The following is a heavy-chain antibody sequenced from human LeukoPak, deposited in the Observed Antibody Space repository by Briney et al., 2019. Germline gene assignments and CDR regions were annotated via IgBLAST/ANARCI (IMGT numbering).Heavy chain of an antibody. CDR1: GYTFTGYY. Sequence: PSVKVSCKASGYTFTGYYMHWVRQAPGQGLEWMGRINPNSGGTNYAQKFQGRVTMTRDTSISPAYMELSRQRYADTDVYYCARSGQQLAQVAFDIWGQGTMVTVSS. CDR2: INPNSGGT. V-gene: IGHV1-2*05. CDR3: ARSGQQLAQVAFDI. D-gene: IGHD6-13*01. J-gene: IGHJ3*02.